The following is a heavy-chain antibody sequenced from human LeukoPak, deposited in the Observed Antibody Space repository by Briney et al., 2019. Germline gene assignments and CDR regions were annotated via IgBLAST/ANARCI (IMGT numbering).Heavy chain of an antibody. V-gene: IGHV1-2*02. Sequence: ASVKVSFKASGYTFTGYYMHWVRQAPGQGLEWMGWINPNSGGKNYAQKFQGRVTITRDTSISTPYMELSRLRSDDTAVYYCARDPNTAMVPYWGQGTLVTVSS. J-gene: IGHJ4*02. CDR1: GYTFTGYY. CDR3: ARDPNTAMVPY. D-gene: IGHD5-18*01. CDR2: INPNSGGK.